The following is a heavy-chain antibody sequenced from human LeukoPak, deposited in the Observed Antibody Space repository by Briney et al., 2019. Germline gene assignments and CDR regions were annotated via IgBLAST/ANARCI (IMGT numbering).Heavy chain of an antibody. D-gene: IGHD3-10*01. CDR2: IYPGDSDT. Sequence: GESLKISCKGSGYSFTSYWIGWVRQLPGKGLEWMGIIYPGDSDTRYSPSFQGQVTISADKSISTAYLQWSSLKASDTAMYYCARHYGGIRFGELPGSAFDIWGQGTMVTVSS. V-gene: IGHV5-51*01. CDR1: GYSFTSYW. CDR3: ARHYGGIRFGELPGSAFDI. J-gene: IGHJ3*02.